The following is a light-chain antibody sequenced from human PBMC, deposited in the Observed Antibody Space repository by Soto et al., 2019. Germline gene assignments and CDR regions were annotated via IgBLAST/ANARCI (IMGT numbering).Light chain of an antibody. CDR3: QQYYSYPRT. Sequence: AIRMTQSPSSLSASTGDRVTITCRASQGISSYLAWYQQKPGKAPKLLIYAASTLQSGVPSRFSGSGSGTDCTLTISCLQSEEFSTYYCQQYYSYPRTFGQGTKVEIK. CDR1: QGISSY. J-gene: IGKJ1*01. CDR2: AAS. V-gene: IGKV1-8*01.